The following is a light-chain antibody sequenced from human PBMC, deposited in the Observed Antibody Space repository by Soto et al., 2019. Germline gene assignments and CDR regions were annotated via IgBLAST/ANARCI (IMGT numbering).Light chain of an antibody. J-gene: IGLJ2*01. CDR2: EVS. CDR3: CSYAGSSIVV. Sequence: QSALTQPASVSGSPGQSITISCTGTSSDGGSYNLVSWYQQHPGKAPKLMIYEVSKRPSGVSNRFSGSKSGNTASLTISGLQAEDEADYYCCSYAGSSIVVFGGGTKVTVL. CDR1: SSDGGSYNL. V-gene: IGLV2-23*02.